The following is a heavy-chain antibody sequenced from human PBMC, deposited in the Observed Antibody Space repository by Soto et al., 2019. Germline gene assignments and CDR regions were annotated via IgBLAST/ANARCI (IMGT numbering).Heavy chain of an antibody. CDR3: VRVKILSGVVAANWFDP. V-gene: IGHV4-30-4*01. D-gene: IGHD2-15*01. J-gene: IGHJ5*02. Sequence: SESLSLTCTVSGGSISSGDYYWSWIRQPPGKGLEWIGYIYYSGSTYYNPSLKSRVTISVDTSKNQFSLKLISVTAADTAVYYCVRVKILSGVVAANWFDPWGQGTLVTGSS. CDR2: IYYSGST. CDR1: GGSISSGDYY.